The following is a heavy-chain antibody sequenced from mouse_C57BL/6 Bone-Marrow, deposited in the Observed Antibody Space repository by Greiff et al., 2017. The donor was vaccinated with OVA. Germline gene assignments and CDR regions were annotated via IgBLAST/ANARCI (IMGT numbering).Heavy chain of an antibody. CDR1: GYSFTGYY. Sequence: VQLQQSGPELVKPGASVKISCKASGYSFTGYYMNWVKQSPEKSLEWIGEINPSTGGTTYNQKFKAKATLTVDKSSSTAYMQLKSLTSEDSAVYDCASAHYGIAWFAYWGQGTLVTVSA. CDR3: ASAHYGIAWFAY. CDR2: INPSTGGT. J-gene: IGHJ3*01. D-gene: IGHD2-1*01. V-gene: IGHV1-42*01.